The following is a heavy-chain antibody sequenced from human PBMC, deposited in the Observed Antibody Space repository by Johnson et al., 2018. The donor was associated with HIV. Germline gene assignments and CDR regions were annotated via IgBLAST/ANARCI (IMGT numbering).Heavy chain of an antibody. CDR3: AREGMGGDIVVVPAARGAFDI. J-gene: IGHJ3*02. CDR2: INWNRGST. V-gene: IGHV3-20*04. D-gene: IGHD2-2*01. CDR1: GFTFDDYG. Sequence: VQLVESGGGVVRPGGSLRLSCAASGFTFDDYGMSWVRQAPGKGLEWVSGINWNRGSTGYADSVRGRFTISRDNAKNSLSLQMNSLRAEDTALYYCAREGMGGDIVVVPAARGAFDIWGQGTMVTVSS.